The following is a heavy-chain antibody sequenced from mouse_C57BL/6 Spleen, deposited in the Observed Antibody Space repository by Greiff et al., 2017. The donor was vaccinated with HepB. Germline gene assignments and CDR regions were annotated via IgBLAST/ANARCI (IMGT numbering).Heavy chain of an antibody. Sequence: EVKVVESGGGLVQPKGSLKLSCAASGFSFNTYAMNWVRQAPGKGLEWVARIRSKSNNYATYYADSVKDRFTISRDDSESMLYLQMNNLKTEDTAMYYCVRYLNYAMDYWGQGTSVTVSS. CDR3: VRYLNYAMDY. D-gene: IGHD5-1*01. CDR1: GFSFNTYA. V-gene: IGHV10-1*01. CDR2: IRSKSNNYAT. J-gene: IGHJ4*01.